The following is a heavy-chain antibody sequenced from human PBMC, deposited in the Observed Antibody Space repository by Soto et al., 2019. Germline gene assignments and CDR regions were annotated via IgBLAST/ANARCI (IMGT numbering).Heavy chain of an antibody. D-gene: IGHD3-10*02. CDR3: AKDHYVSRLRAALDFDY. J-gene: IGHJ4*02. CDR2: ISGSGGST. CDR1: GFTFSSYA. Sequence: GGSLRLSCAASGFTFSSYAMSWVRQAPGKGLEWVSAISGSGGSTYYADSVKGRFTISGDNSKNTLYLQMNSLRAEDTAVYYCAKDHYVSRLRAALDFDYWGQGTLVTVSS. V-gene: IGHV3-23*01.